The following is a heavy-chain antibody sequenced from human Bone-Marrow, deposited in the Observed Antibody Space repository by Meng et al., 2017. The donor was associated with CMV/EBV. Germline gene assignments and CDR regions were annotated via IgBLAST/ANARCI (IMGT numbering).Heavy chain of an antibody. CDR3: ARDGINPQGFDP. D-gene: IGHD1-26*01. CDR2: ISSSSSYI. CDR1: GFTFSSYS. V-gene: IGHV3-21*01. Sequence: GGSLRLSCAASGFTFSSYSMNWVRQAPGKGLEWVSSISSSSSYIYYADSVKGRFTISRDNAKNSLYLQMNSLRAEDTAVYYCARDGINPQGFDPWGQGTLVTVSS. J-gene: IGHJ5*02.